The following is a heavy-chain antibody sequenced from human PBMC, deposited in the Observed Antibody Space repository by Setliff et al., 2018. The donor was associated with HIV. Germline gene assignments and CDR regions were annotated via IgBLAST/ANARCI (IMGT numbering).Heavy chain of an antibody. CDR2: SRNKPNHYTT. J-gene: IGHJ6*03. D-gene: IGHD3-3*01. CDR3: TREPLGVVLYYYYYYLDV. V-gene: IGHV3-72*01. CDR1: GFNFSDHY. Sequence: GGSLRLSCAASGFNFSDHYMDWVRQAPGKGLEWVGRSRNKPNHYTTEYAASVKGRFTISRDVLNSLYLDMNSLKTEDTAVYYCTREPLGVVLYYYYYYLDVWGKGTTVTVSS.